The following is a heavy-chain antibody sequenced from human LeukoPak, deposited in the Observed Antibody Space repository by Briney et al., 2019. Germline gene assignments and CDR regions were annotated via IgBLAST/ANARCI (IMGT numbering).Heavy chain of an antibody. CDR1: GGSISSYY. D-gene: IGHD6-6*01. CDR3: GRVSVAARFYFDY. CDR2: IYYSGST. J-gene: IGHJ4*02. Sequence: SETLSLTCTVSGGSISSYYWSWIRQPPGKGLEWIGYIYYSGSTNYNPSLKSRVTISVDTSKNQFSLKLSSVTAADTAVYYCGRVSVAARFYFDYWGQGTLVTVSS. V-gene: IGHV4-59*01.